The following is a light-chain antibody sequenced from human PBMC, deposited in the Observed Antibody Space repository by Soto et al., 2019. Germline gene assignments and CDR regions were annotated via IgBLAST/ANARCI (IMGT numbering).Light chain of an antibody. CDR2: DVS. V-gene: IGLV2-14*03. Sequence: QSVLAQPASVSGSRGQSITISCTGTSSDVGRHNYVSWFQQHPGKVPKLIIYDVSNWPSGVSDRFSGSKSGNTASLTISGLHPEDEADYYCSSFTSSSTFVFGTGTKVTVL. J-gene: IGLJ1*01. CDR3: SSFTSSSTFV. CDR1: SSDVGRHNY.